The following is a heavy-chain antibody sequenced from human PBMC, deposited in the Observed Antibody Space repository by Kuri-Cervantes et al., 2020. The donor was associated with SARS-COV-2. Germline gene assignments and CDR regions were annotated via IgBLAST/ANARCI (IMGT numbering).Heavy chain of an antibody. Sequence: LSLTCAVSGFTFSSFSMDWVRQAPGKGLEWVAFIRYDGSNKYYADSVKGRFTISRDNSKNTLYLQMNSLRAEDTAVYYCAKLSNWDDAFDIWGQGTMVTVSS. CDR1: GFTFSSFS. J-gene: IGHJ3*02. CDR3: AKLSNWDDAFDI. D-gene: IGHD1-1*01. CDR2: IRYDGSNK. V-gene: IGHV3-30*02.